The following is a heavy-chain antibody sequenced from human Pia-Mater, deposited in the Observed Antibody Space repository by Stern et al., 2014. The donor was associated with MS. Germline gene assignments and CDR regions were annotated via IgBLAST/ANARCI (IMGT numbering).Heavy chain of an antibody. Sequence: VQLEESGGGVVQPGRSLRLSCAASGFTLRSYGMHWVRQAPGKGLEGVAVISNDGTEKYYTDSVKGRFTISRDNSKNTLYLQMNSLRTEDTAVYYCAKDRLFCSGGGCYAMDVWGQGTTVTVSS. V-gene: IGHV3-30*18. CDR3: AKDRLFCSGGGCYAMDV. D-gene: IGHD2-15*01. CDR2: ISNDGTEK. J-gene: IGHJ6*02. CDR1: GFTLRSYG.